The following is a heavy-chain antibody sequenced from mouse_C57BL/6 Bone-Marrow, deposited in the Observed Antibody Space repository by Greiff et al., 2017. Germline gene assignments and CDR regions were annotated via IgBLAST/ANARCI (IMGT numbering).Heavy chain of an antibody. J-gene: IGHJ1*03. CDR3: ARRVYYGSIFYWYFDV. Sequence: EVMLVEPGGDLVKPGGSLKLSCAASGFTFSSYGMSWVRQTPDKRLEWVATISSGGSYTYYPDSVKGRYTISRDNAKNTLYLQMSSLKSEDTAMYYCARRVYYGSIFYWYFDVWGTGTTVTVSS. V-gene: IGHV5-6*02. CDR2: ISSGGSYT. D-gene: IGHD1-1*01. CDR1: GFTFSSYG.